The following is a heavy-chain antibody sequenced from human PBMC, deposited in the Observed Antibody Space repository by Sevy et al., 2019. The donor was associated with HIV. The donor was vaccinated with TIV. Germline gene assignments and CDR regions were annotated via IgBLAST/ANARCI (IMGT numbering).Heavy chain of an antibody. D-gene: IGHD3-3*01. CDR1: GFTFSSYE. Sequence: GGSLRLSCAASGFTFSSYEMNWVRQAPGKGLEWVSYISSSGSTIYYADSLKGRFTISRDNAKNSLYLQMNSLRAEDTAVYYCAREPRVPEVSSNWFDPWGQGTLVTVSS. J-gene: IGHJ5*02. CDR2: ISSSGSTI. V-gene: IGHV3-48*03. CDR3: AREPRVPEVSSNWFDP.